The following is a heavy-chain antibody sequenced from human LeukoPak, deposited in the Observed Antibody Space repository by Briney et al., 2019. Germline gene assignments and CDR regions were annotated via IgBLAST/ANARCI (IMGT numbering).Heavy chain of an antibody. D-gene: IGHD5-12*01. CDR1: GASISSYY. Sequence: SETLSLTCTVSGASISSYYCTWIRQPAGKGLEWIGRISTSGSTDYNPSLKRRVTLSVDTSKNQFPLKLRSVTAADTAVYYCARDPGYSGFETRGWFDPWGQGTLVTVSS. CDR3: ARDPGYSGFETRGWFDP. J-gene: IGHJ5*02. CDR2: ISTSGST. V-gene: IGHV4-4*07.